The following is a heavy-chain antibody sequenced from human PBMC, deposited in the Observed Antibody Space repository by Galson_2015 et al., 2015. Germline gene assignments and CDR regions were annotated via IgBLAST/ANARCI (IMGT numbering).Heavy chain of an antibody. CDR2: ISSSGTYI. Sequence: SLRLSCAASGFTFSSFSFNWVRQAPGKGLEWVSSISSSGTYINYADSVKGRFTMSRHNAKNSLFLQMNSLRAEDTAVYYCATGYCSGGGCHRYEYEYGGQGTLVTVSS. D-gene: IGHD2-15*01. J-gene: IGHJ1*01. CDR1: GFTFSSFS. CDR3: ATGYCSGGGCHRYEYEY. V-gene: IGHV3-21*01.